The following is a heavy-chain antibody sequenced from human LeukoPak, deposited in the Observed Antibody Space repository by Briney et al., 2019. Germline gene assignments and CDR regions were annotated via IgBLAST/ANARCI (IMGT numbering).Heavy chain of an antibody. D-gene: IGHD2/OR15-2a*01. CDR2: ISGSGGST. CDR1: GFTFTNNF. Sequence: GGSLRLSCAASGFTFTNNFMSWVRQVPGKGLEWVSAISGSGGSTYYADSVKGRFTISRDNSKNTLYLQMNSLRAEDTAVYYCAKGPGLSYFDYWGQGTLVTVSS. V-gene: IGHV3-23*01. J-gene: IGHJ4*02. CDR3: AKGPGLSYFDY.